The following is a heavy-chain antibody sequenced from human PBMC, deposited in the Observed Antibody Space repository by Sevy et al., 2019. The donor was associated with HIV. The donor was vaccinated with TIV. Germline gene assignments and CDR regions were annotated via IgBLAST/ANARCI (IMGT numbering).Heavy chain of an antibody. D-gene: IGHD1-26*01. CDR3: ARDRGAREGYYYYYGMDV. CDR2: IYSGGST. V-gene: IGHV3-53*01. CDR1: GFTVSSNY. J-gene: IGHJ6*02. Sequence: GGSLRLSCAASGFTVSSNYMSWVRQAPGKGLEWVSVIYSGGSTYYADSVKGRFTISRDNSKNTLSLQMNSLRAEDTTVYYCARDRGAREGYYYYYGMDVWGQGTTVTVSS.